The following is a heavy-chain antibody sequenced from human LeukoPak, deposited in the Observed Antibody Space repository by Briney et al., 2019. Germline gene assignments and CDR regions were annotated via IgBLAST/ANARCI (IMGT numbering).Heavy chain of an antibody. D-gene: IGHD2-8*01. Sequence: SETLSLTCAVYGGSFSGYYWSWIRQPPGKGLQWIGEINHSRSTNYNPSLKSRVTISLDTSKNQFSLKLSSVTAADTAVYYCAREKTKGDFDYWGQGTLVTVSS. V-gene: IGHV4-34*01. CDR1: GGSFSGYY. CDR2: INHSRST. J-gene: IGHJ4*02. CDR3: AREKTKGDFDY.